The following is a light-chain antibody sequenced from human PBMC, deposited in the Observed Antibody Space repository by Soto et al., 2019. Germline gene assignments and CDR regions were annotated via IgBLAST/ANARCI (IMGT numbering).Light chain of an antibody. Sequence: EIVMTQSPATLSVSPGERATLSCRASQSVTSNLAWYQQKPGQAPRLLIYGASTRATGGPARFNGSGSGTEFPLTISSLLSEDFAVYYCQQYNNWPYTFGQGTKLEIK. CDR1: QSVTSN. CDR2: GAS. V-gene: IGKV3-15*01. CDR3: QQYNNWPYT. J-gene: IGKJ2*01.